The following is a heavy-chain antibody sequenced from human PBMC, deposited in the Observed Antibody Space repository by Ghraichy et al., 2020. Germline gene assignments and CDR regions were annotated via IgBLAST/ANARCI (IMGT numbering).Heavy chain of an antibody. Sequence: LSLTCAASGFTFTNAWMSWVRQAPGKGLEWVGRIKSKTDGGTIDYAAPVKGRFTISRDDSKNTLYLQMNSLKTEDTAVYYCPTATRDSSAALSYWGQGTLVTVSS. CDR3: PTATRDSSAALSY. J-gene: IGHJ4*02. CDR2: IKSKTDGGTI. CDR1: GFTFTNAW. V-gene: IGHV3-15*01. D-gene: IGHD3-22*01.